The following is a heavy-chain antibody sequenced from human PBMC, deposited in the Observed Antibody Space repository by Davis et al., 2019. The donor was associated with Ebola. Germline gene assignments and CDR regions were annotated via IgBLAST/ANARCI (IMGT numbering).Heavy chain of an antibody. CDR2: IYHSGGT. CDR3: ARTPIVVGPPASGPSYHYYMDV. V-gene: IGHV4-34*01. Sequence: PSETLSLTCDVYGGSFTDFYWNWIRQPPGKGLEWIGEIYHSGGTNYNPSLESRVTISLETSENSFSLRLSSVTAADTAVYFCARTPIVVGPPASGPSYHYYMDVWGKGTTVTVSS. D-gene: IGHD2-2*01. J-gene: IGHJ6*03. CDR1: GGSFTDFY.